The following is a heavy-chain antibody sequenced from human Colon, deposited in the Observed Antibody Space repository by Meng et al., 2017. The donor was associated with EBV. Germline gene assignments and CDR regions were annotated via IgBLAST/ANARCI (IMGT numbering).Heavy chain of an antibody. Sequence: QVQRQESGPGWVEPSPTLSLPCTVSGGSRSSGNYYWSWIRQPPGKGLEWIGYIHHSGSAYYNPSLKSRVSISVDTSKSQFSLNLNSMTAADTAVYYCASFDHIPRRNYFDYWGQGTLVTVSS. CDR3: ASFDHIPRRNYFDY. CDR2: IHHSGSA. CDR1: GGSRSSGNYY. V-gene: IGHV4-30-4*01. J-gene: IGHJ4*02. D-gene: IGHD2-21*01.